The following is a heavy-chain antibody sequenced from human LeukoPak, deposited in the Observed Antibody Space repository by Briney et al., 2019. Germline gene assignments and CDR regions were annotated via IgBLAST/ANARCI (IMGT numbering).Heavy chain of an antibody. CDR1: GYSFSHYG. D-gene: IGHD3-16*01. Sequence: ASVKVSCKTSGYSFSHYGISWWRQAPGQGLEWVGWISAFNYIIEYAQKFQGRVTMTQDTATSTAYMESRSLTSDDTAVFYCTRGSSISAQGDTWGQGTLVSVSS. CDR3: TRGSSISAQGDT. V-gene: IGHV1-18*01. CDR2: ISAFNYII. J-gene: IGHJ4*02.